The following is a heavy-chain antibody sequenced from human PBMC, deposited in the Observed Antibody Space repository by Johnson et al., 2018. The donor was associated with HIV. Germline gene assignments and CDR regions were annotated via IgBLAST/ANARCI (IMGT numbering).Heavy chain of an antibody. Sequence: VQLVESGGGLVQPGGSLRLSCAASGFTFSSYAMHWVRQAPGKGLEYVSAISSNGGSTYYANSVKGRFTISRDNSKNTLYLQMGSLRAEDMAVYYCARGLMITFGGVIVPYVFDIWGQGTMVTVSS. CDR2: ISSNGGST. CDR1: GFTFSSYA. CDR3: ARGLMITFGGVIVPYVFDI. J-gene: IGHJ3*02. V-gene: IGHV3-64*01. D-gene: IGHD3-16*02.